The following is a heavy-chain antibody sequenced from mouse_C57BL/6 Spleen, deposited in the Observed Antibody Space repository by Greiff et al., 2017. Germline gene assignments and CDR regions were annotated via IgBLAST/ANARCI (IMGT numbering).Heavy chain of an antibody. V-gene: IGHV1-69*01. J-gene: IGHJ4*01. Sequence: QVHVKQPGAELVMPGASVKLSCKASGYTFTSYWMHWVKQRPGQGLEWIGEIDPSDSYTNYNQKFKGKSTLTVDKSSSTAYMQLSSLTSEDSAVYYCARQDTTAYYYAMDYWGQGTSVTVSS. CDR3: ARQDTTAYYYAMDY. CDR2: IDPSDSYT. D-gene: IGHD1-2*01. CDR1: GYTFTSYW.